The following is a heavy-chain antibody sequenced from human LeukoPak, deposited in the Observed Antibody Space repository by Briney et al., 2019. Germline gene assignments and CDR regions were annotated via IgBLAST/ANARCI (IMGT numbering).Heavy chain of an antibody. V-gene: IGHV4-39*07. CDR3: ARGPGGTTDSFDY. CDR1: GGSVRSSTYY. D-gene: IGHD1-1*01. J-gene: IGHJ4*02. Sequence: PSETLSLTCSVSGGSVRSSTYYWGWIRQPPGKGLEWVRHIYYSGSSFYDPSLRSRVTISGDASKNQFSLKLNSVTDADTAVYYCARGPGGTTDSFDYWGQGTLVAVSS. CDR2: IYYSGSS.